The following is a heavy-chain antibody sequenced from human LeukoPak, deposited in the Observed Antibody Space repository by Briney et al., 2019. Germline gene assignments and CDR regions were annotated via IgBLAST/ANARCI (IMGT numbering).Heavy chain of an antibody. V-gene: IGHV3-23*01. CDR3: AKARYYYATQTGIFDY. CDR1: GFTFSSYA. D-gene: IGHD3-10*01. Sequence: GGSLRLSCAASGFTFSSYAMSWVRQAPGKGLEWVSAISGSGGSTYYADSVKGRFTISRDNSKNTLYLQMNSLRAEDTAVYYCAKARYYYATQTGIFDYWGQGTLVTVPS. J-gene: IGHJ4*02. CDR2: ISGSGGST.